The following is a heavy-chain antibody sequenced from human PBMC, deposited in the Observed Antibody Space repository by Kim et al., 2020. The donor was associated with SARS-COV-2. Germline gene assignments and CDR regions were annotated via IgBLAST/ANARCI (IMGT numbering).Heavy chain of an antibody. J-gene: IGHJ4*02. CDR2: INHSGST. CDR1: GGSFSGYY. CDR3: ARGSWVVVAATIPKNFDY. V-gene: IGHV4-34*01. D-gene: IGHD2-15*01. Sequence: SETLSLTCAVYGGSFSGYYWSWIRQPPGKGLEWIGEINHSGSTNYNPSLKSRVTISVDTSKNQFSLKLSSVTAADTAVYYCARGSWVVVAATIPKNFDYWGQGTLVTVSS.